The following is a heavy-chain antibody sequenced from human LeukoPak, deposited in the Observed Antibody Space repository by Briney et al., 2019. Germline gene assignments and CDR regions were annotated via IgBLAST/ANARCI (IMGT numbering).Heavy chain of an antibody. CDR1: GGSVSSGSYY. CDR3: ARAVTMVRGVLDWFDP. V-gene: IGHV4-61*01. D-gene: IGHD3-10*01. Sequence: PSETLSLTCTVSGGSVSSGSYYWSWIRQPPGKGLEWIGYIYYSGSTNYNPSLKSRVTISVDTSKNQFSLKLSSVTAADTAVYYCARAVTMVRGVLDWFDPWGQGTLVTVSS. J-gene: IGHJ5*02. CDR2: IYYSGST.